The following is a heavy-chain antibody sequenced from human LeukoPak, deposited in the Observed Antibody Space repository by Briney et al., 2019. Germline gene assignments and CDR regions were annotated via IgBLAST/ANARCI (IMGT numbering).Heavy chain of an antibody. CDR2: IYHSGST. CDR1: GYSISSGYY. Sequence: PSETLSLTCAVSGYSISSGYYWGWIRQPPGKGLEWVGRIYHSGSTYYNPSLKSRVTISVDTSKNQFSLKLSSVTAADTAVYYCALTTFSSGFYYFDYWGQGTLVTVSS. CDR3: ALTTFSSGFYYFDY. V-gene: IGHV4-38-2*01. D-gene: IGHD6-19*01. J-gene: IGHJ4*02.